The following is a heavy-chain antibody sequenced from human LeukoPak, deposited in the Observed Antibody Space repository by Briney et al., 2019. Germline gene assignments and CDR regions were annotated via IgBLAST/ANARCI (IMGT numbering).Heavy chain of an antibody. J-gene: IGHJ5*02. V-gene: IGHV5-10-1*01. D-gene: IGHD6-19*01. CDR1: GYSFTSYW. CDR2: IDPSDSYT. Sequence: GESLRISCKGSGYSFTSYWISWVRQMPGKGLEWMGRIDPSDSYTNYSPSFQGHVTISADKSISTAYLQWSSLKASDTAMYYCARHHAGGQWPENVDPWGQGTLVTVSS. CDR3: ARHHAGGQWPENVDP.